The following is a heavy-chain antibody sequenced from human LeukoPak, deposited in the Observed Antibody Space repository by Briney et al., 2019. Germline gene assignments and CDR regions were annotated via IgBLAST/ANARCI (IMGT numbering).Heavy chain of an antibody. V-gene: IGHV3-23*01. D-gene: IGHD6-19*01. CDR1: GFTFRSYV. J-gene: IGHJ4*02. CDR2: IAAAGGGG. CDR3: AKVNPPRGGRSGWYEANDY. Sequence: GGSLRLSCAASGFTFRSYVMSWVRQAPGKGLEWVSAIAAAGGGGYHADSVKGRFSISRDNFKNTLYLQTNSLRAEDTAVYYCAKVNPPRGGRSGWYEANDYWGQGTLVIVSS.